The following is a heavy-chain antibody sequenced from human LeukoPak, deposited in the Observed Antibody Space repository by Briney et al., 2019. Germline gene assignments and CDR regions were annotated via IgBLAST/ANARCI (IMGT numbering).Heavy chain of an antibody. V-gene: IGHV3-30*02. CDR3: AKDAYGSGSTQDY. D-gene: IGHD3-10*01. Sequence: GGSLRLSCAASGFTFSSYGMHWVRQAPGKGLEGVAFIQYDGSNKYYADAVEGRFTISRDNSKNTLYLQMNSLRAEDTAVYYCAKDAYGSGSTQDYWGQGTLVTVSS. J-gene: IGHJ4*02. CDR1: GFTFSSYG. CDR2: IQYDGSNK.